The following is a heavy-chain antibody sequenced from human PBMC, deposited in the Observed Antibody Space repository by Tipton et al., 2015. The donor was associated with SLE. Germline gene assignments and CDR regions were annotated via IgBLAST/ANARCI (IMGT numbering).Heavy chain of an antibody. J-gene: IGHJ4*02. Sequence: SLRLSCAASGFTFSSYWMSWVRQAPGRGLEWVANIKQDGSEKYYVDSVKGRFTISRDNAKNSLYLQMNSLRAEDTAVYYCARDHLRFLEWLKPLDYWGQGTLVTVSS. CDR2: IKQDGSEK. D-gene: IGHD3-3*01. V-gene: IGHV3-7*01. CDR1: GFTFSSYW. CDR3: ARDHLRFLEWLKPLDY.